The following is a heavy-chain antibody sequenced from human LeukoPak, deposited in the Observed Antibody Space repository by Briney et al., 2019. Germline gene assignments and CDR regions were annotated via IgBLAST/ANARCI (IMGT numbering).Heavy chain of an antibody. Sequence: PSETLSLTCAVSGGSISSGGYSWSWIRQPPGKGLEWIGYIYHSGSTYYNPSLKSRVTISVDRSKNQFSLKLSSVTAADTAVYYCASLREGYSWYFDYWGQGTLVTVSS. CDR3: ASLREGYSWYFDY. J-gene: IGHJ4*02. D-gene: IGHD5-12*01. CDR1: GGSISSGGYS. CDR2: IYHSGST. V-gene: IGHV4-30-2*01.